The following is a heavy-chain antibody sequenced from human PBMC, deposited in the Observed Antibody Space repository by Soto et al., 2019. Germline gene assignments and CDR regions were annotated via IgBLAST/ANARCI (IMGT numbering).Heavy chain of an antibody. D-gene: IGHD7-27*01. V-gene: IGHV4-31*03. CDR3: AAKLGTTHYFDF. J-gene: IGHJ4*02. CDR1: GDPVSSGSYY. Sequence: SDTLSLTCSVSGDPVSSGSYYWTWVRQHPVKGLEWIGYIYHTGSTYYNPSLQSRLIMSIDTSKNQFSLHLYSVTAADTAVYFCAAKLGTTHYFDFWGQGSVVTVSS. CDR2: IYHTGST.